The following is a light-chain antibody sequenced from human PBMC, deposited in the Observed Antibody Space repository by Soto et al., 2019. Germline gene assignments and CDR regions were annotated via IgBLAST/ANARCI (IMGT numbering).Light chain of an antibody. CDR3: CSYAGRSTWDVV. CDR1: SSDVGSYNL. CDR2: EGS. V-gene: IGLV2-23*01. Sequence: QSALTQPASVSGSPGQSITISCTGTSSDVGSYNLVSWYQQHPGKAPKLMIYEGSKRPSGVSNRFSGSKSGNTASLTISGLQTEDEADYYCCSYAGRSTWDVVFGGGTKVTVL. J-gene: IGLJ2*01.